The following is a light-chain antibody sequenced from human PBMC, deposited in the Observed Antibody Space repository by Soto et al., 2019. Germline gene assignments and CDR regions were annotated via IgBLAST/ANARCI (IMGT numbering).Light chain of an antibody. CDR1: SSDVGGYNY. CDR2: DVS. CDR3: SSYTSSSSWV. Sequence: QSVLTQPASVSGSPGQSITISCTGTSSDVGGYNYVSWYQQHPGKAPKFMIYDVSNRPSGVSNRFSGSKSGNTASLTISGLQAEDEADYYCSSYTSSSSWVFGGGTKLTVL. J-gene: IGLJ3*02. V-gene: IGLV2-14*01.